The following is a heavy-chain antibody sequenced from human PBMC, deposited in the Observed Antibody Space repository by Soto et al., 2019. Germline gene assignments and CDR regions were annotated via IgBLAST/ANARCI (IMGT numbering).Heavy chain of an antibody. J-gene: IGHJ4*02. V-gene: IGHV6-1*01. CDR2: TYYRSKWGN. Sequence: SQTLSLTCSISGDSVSNTNVGWHWISQSPSSGLEWLGRTYYRSKWGNDYAESVKGRISINPDTSKNQFSLQLNSVTPEDTAVYYCARGYNYGHDYWGQGTLVTVSS. D-gene: IGHD5-18*01. CDR1: GDSVSNTNVG. CDR3: ARGYNYGHDY.